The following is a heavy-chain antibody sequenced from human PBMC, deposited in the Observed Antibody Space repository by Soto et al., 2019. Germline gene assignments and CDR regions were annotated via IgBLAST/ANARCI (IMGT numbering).Heavy chain of an antibody. CDR1: GGSISSYY. CDR3: ARQYYYYDSSGYDYFDY. J-gene: IGHJ4*02. Sequence: PSETLSLTCTVSGGSISSYYWSWIRQPPGKGLEWIGYIYYSGSTNYNPSLKSRVTISVDTSKNQFSLKLSSVTAADTAVYYCARQYYYYDSSGYDYFDYWGQGTLVTVSS. V-gene: IGHV4-59*08. CDR2: IYYSGST. D-gene: IGHD3-22*01.